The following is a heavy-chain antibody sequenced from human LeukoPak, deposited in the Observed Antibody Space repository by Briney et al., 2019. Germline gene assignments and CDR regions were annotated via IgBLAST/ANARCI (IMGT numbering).Heavy chain of an antibody. Sequence: GGSLRLSCAASGFTFSSYSMSWVRQAPGKGLEWVSYISTGSHTIYYADSVKGRFTISRDNSKNTLYLQMNSLRAEDTAVYYCAKGFGSGYYRIDYWGQGTLVTVSS. CDR3: AKGFGSGYYRIDY. CDR1: GFTFSSYS. D-gene: IGHD3-22*01. CDR2: ISTGSHTI. J-gene: IGHJ4*02. V-gene: IGHV3-48*01.